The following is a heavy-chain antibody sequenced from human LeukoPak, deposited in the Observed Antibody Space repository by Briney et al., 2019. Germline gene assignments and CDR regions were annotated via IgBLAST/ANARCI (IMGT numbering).Heavy chain of an antibody. Sequence: PGGSLRLSCAASGFTFSGYAMSWVRQAPGKGLEWVSVISGKGGSTYYADSVKGRFTISRDNSKNTLYLQMNSLRAEDTAVYFCARGSGWNYYYGMAVWGQGTTVTVSS. V-gene: IGHV3-23*01. CDR2: ISGKGGST. CDR1: GFTFSGYA. D-gene: IGHD6-19*01. CDR3: ARGSGWNYYYGMAV. J-gene: IGHJ6*02.